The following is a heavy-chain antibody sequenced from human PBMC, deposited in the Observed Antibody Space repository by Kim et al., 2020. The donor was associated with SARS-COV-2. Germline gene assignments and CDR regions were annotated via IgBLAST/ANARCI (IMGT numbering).Heavy chain of an antibody. Sequence: GGSLRLSCAASGFTFSSYAMHWVRQAPGKGLEWVAVISYDGSNKYYADSVKGRFTISRDNSKNTLYLQMNSLRAEDTAVYYCARDAYGSSWHNWFDPWGQGALVTLSS. CDR2: ISYDGSNK. J-gene: IGHJ5*02. CDR1: GFTFSSYA. V-gene: IGHV3-30*04. CDR3: ARDAYGSSWHNWFDP. D-gene: IGHD6-13*01.